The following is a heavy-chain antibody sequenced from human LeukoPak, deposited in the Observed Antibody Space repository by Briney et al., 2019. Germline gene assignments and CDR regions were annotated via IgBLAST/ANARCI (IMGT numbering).Heavy chain of an antibody. Sequence: ASVKVSCKASGGTFSSYAISWVRQAPGQGLEWMGRIIPTLEIANYAQKFQGRVTITADKSTSTAYMELSSLRPEDTAVYYCARDPRGYYYGLLDYWGQGTLVTVSS. D-gene: IGHD3-22*01. CDR2: IIPTLEIA. V-gene: IGHV1-69*04. CDR3: ARDPRGYYYGLLDY. CDR1: GGTFSSYA. J-gene: IGHJ4*02.